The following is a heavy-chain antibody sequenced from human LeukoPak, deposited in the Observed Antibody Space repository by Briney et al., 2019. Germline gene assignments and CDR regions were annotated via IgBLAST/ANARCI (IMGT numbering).Heavy chain of an antibody. V-gene: IGHV6-1*01. CDR3: ARDSVAGSSVAAFDS. CDR2: TYYRSKWSN. CDR1: GDSVPSNRAA. J-gene: IGHJ3*02. Sequence: SQTLSLTCAISGDSVPSNRAAWNWIRQSPSRGLEWLGRTYYRSKWSNDYAVSVESRIIINPDTSKNQFSLQLSSVTPEDTPVYYCARDSVAGSSVAAFDSWGQGTVVTVSS. D-gene: IGHD6-19*01.